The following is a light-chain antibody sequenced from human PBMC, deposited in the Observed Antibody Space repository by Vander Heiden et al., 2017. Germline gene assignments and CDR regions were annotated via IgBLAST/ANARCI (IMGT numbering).Light chain of an antibody. V-gene: IGKV3-11*01. CDR2: DAS. CDR3: QQLSNWPPYT. J-gene: IGKJ2*01. Sequence: DILLTPSPATLSLSPGERATLSCRASQSVSSYLAWYQQKPGQAPRLLIYDASNRATGIPARFSGSGSGTDFTLTISSLEPEDFAVYYCQQLSNWPPYTFGQGTKLEIK. CDR1: QSVSSY.